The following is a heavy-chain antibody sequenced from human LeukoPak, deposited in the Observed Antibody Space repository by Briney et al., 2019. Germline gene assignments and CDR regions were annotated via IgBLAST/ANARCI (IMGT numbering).Heavy chain of an antibody. J-gene: IGHJ4*02. Sequence: SETLSLTCTVSGGSIISYYWSWIRQSPQKGLEWIAYIHSSGKTNYNPSLKSRVTISVDTSKNQFSLKVTSMTAADTGVYYCTRSFPGIVGAADFWGQGTPVTVSS. V-gene: IGHV4-59*01. CDR2: IHSSGKT. D-gene: IGHD1-26*01. CDR3: TRSFPGIVGAADF. CDR1: GGSIISYY.